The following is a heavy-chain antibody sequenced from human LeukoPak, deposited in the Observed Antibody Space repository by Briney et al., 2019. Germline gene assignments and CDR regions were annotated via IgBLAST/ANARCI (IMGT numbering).Heavy chain of an antibody. CDR3: TVTTRDYYYGMDV. CDR2: INHSGST. Sequence: SETLSLTCAVYGGSLSGYYWSWIRQPPGKGLEWIGEINHSGSTNYNPSLKSRVTISVDTSKNQFSLKLNSVTAADTAVYYCTVTTRDYYYGMDVWGQGTTVTVSS. CDR1: GGSLSGYY. V-gene: IGHV4-34*03. J-gene: IGHJ6*02. D-gene: IGHD4-11*01.